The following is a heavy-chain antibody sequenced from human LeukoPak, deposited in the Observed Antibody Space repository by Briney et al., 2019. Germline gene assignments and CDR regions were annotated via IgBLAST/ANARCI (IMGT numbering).Heavy chain of an antibody. V-gene: IGHV3-74*01. J-gene: IGHJ5*02. Sequence: GRSLRLSCAASGFTFSSYWMHWVRQAPGKGLVWVSRIVSDGSSTLYADSVKGRFTISRDNAENMLYLQMSSLRAEDTAVYYCATFSGNSPTWGQGTLVTVSS. CDR3: ATFSGNSPT. CDR1: GFTFSSYW. D-gene: IGHD4-23*01. CDR2: IVSDGSST.